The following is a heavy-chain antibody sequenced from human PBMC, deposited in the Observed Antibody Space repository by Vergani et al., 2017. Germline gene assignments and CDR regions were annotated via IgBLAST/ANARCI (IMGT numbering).Heavy chain of an antibody. J-gene: IGHJ4*02. CDR2: IYYSGST. D-gene: IGHD5-18*01. V-gene: IGHV4-59*01. CDR3: ARDGYSYGYFDY. CDR1: GGSISSYY. Sequence: QLQLQESGPGLVKPSETLSLTCTVSGGSISSYYWSWIRQPPGKGLEWIGYIYYSGSTNYNPSLKSRVTISVDTSKNQFSLKLSSVTAADTAVYYCARDGYSYGYFDYWGQGTLVTVSS.